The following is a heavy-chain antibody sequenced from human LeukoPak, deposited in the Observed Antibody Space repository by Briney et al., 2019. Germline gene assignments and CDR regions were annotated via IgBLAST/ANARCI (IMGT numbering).Heavy chain of an antibody. J-gene: IGHJ4*02. CDR3: ARHSDIVGAPGGFDY. CDR1: GGSISSSSYY. Sequence: PADTLSLTCTVSGGSISSSSYYWGWIRQPPGKGLEWISSIYYSGSPYYNPSLKSRVTRSVDTSKNQFSLKLSSVTAADTAVYYCARHSDIVGAPGGFDYWGQGTLVTVSS. V-gene: IGHV4-39*01. CDR2: IYYSGSP. D-gene: IGHD1-26*01.